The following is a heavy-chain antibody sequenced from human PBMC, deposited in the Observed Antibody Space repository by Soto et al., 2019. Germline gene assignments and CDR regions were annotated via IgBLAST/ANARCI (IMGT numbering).Heavy chain of an antibody. CDR2: INPSNGHR. J-gene: IGHJ5*02. CDR1: GYSFAYYG. CDR3: ARDRLRGYDNSGFFS. Sequence: QVQLVQSGAELRKPGASVKVSCQASGYSFAYYGINWVRQAPGQGLEWMAWINPSNGHRNYAQTFDDRRTMTTATSTNTVYMELRSLKSDDTAIYYCARDRLRGYDNSGFFSWGQGTLVTVSS. D-gene: IGHD3-22*01. V-gene: IGHV1-18*01.